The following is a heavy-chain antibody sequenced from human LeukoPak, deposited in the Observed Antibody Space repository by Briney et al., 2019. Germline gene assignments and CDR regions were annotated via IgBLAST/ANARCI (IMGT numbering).Heavy chain of an antibody. Sequence: GGSLRLSCAASGFSFNNYAMIWVRQAPGKGLEWVSAIGGSGTSTFYADSVKGRFTISRDNSKNTLYLQMNSLRAEDTAVYYCAKTSLGHPPYYCTMDVCGQGTTVTVSS. CDR2: IGGSGTST. V-gene: IGHV3-23*01. CDR3: AKTSLGHPPYYCTMDV. CDR1: GFSFNNYA. D-gene: IGHD7-27*01. J-gene: IGHJ6*02.